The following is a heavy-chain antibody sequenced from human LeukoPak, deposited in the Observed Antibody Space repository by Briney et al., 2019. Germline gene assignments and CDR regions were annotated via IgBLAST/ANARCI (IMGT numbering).Heavy chain of an antibody. D-gene: IGHD3-3*01. CDR2: IYYSGST. CDR3: ASHYDFWSGYYPIFDY. Sequence: PSETLSLTCTVSGGSISSYYWSWIRQPAGKGPEWIGSIYYSGSTYYNPSLKSRVTISVDTSKNQFSLKLSSVTAADTAVYYCASHYDFWSGYYPIFDYWGQGTLVTVSS. CDR1: GGSISSYY. V-gene: IGHV4-59*05. J-gene: IGHJ4*02.